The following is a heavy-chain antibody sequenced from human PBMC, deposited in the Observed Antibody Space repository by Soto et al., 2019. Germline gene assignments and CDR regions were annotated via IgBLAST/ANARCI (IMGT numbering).Heavy chain of an antibody. Sequence: GGSLRLSCAASGFTFSSYAVSWVRQAPGKGLEWVSAISASGAGTYYADSVKGRFTISRDNSKNTLYLQMNSLRAEDTAVYFCARAKIRAIQWDPFYCYMDVWGKGTTITVSS. CDR1: GFTFSSYA. J-gene: IGHJ6*03. D-gene: IGHD3-10*01. CDR3: ARAKIRAIQWDPFYCYMDV. CDR2: ISASGAGT. V-gene: IGHV3-23*01.